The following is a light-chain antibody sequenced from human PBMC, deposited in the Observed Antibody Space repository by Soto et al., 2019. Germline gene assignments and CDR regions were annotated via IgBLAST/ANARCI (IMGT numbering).Light chain of an antibody. J-gene: IGKJ1*01. CDR3: QQYSIYPWT. CDR1: QSISNW. V-gene: IGKV1-5*03. CDR2: KAS. Sequence: DIQMTQSPSTLSASVGDRVTITCRGSQSISNWLAWYQQKPGKAPKLLIYKASSLESGVPSRFSGSGSGTEVTLTISSLQPDDFATYYCQQYSIYPWTFGQGTKVEIK.